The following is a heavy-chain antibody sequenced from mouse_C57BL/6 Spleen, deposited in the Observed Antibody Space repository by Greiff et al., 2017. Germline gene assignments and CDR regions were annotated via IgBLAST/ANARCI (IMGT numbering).Heavy chain of an antibody. CDR3: ARLTPFITTVVAPGDY. V-gene: IGHV1-69*01. D-gene: IGHD1-1*01. CDR1: GYTFTSYW. Sequence: VQLQQSGAELVMPGASVKLSCKASGYTFTSYWMHWVKQRPGQGLEWIGEIDPSDSYTNYNPKFKGKSTLTVYKSSSTAYMQLSSLTSEDSAVYYCARLTPFITTVVAPGDYWGQGTSVTVSS. CDR2: IDPSDSYT. J-gene: IGHJ4*01.